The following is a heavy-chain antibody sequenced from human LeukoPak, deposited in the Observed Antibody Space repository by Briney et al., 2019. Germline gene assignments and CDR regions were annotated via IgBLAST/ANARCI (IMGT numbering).Heavy chain of an antibody. CDR3: AREIGRDKRVYYFDY. D-gene: IGHD2-15*01. J-gene: IGHJ4*02. V-gene: IGHV3-21*01. Sequence: PGGSLRLSCAASGFTFSSYSMNWVRQAPGKGLEWVSSISSSSSYIYYADSVKGRFTISRDNAKNSLYLQMNSLRAEDTAVYYCAREIGRDKRVYYFDYWGQGTLVTVSS. CDR1: GFTFSSYS. CDR2: ISSSSSYI.